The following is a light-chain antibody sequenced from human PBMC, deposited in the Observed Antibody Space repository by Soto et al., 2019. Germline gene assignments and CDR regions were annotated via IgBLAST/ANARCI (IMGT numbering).Light chain of an antibody. Sequence: QSLVAQLPSVSGAPGQRGTISCSGTSSSIGAGYEVHWYHQLPGTAPKLVVSGNGNRPSGVPDRFSGSNSCTSASLDITGLQAEDEGDYYIQSYDSTLNVRYVVGTVTKVT. V-gene: IGLV1-40*01. CDR3: QSYDSTLNVRYV. CDR1: SSSIGAGYE. CDR2: GNG. J-gene: IGLJ1*01.